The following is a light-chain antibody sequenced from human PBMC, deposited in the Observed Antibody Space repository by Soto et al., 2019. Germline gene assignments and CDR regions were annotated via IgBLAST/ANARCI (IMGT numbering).Light chain of an antibody. CDR2: KAA. CDR3: QQYGSSPWT. Sequence: DIQMTQSPSTLSASVGDRVAITCRASDNIVHWVAWYQQKPGKAPKLLIYKAANLADEVPSRFAGSGSGTDFTLTISRLEPEDFAVSYCQQYGSSPWTFGQRTKVDIK. J-gene: IGKJ1*01. V-gene: IGKV1-5*03. CDR1: DNIVHW.